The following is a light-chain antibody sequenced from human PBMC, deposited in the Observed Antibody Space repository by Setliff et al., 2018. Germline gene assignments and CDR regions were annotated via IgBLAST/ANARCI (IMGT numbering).Light chain of an antibody. CDR3: AAWDDSLNGYV. CDR2: RYN. Sequence: QSVLTQPPSASGTPGQRVTISCSGSSSNIGSNTVNWYQQLPGTAPKLLIYRYNQRPSGVPDRFSGSKSGTSASLAISGLQSEDEADYYCAAWDDSLNGYVFGTGTKVTVL. V-gene: IGLV1-44*01. J-gene: IGLJ1*01. CDR1: SSNIGSNT.